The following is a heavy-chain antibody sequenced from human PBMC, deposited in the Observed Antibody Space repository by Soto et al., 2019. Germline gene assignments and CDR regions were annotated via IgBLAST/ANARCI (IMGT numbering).Heavy chain of an antibody. CDR3: AKDYDYGDYVGAFDI. CDR1: GFTFDDYA. D-gene: IGHD4-17*01. J-gene: IGHJ3*02. V-gene: IGHV3-9*01. CDR2: ISWNSGSI. Sequence: DVQLVESGGGLVQPGRSLRLSCAASGFTFDDYAMHWVRQAPGKGLEWVSGISWNSGSIGYADSVKGRFTISRDNAKNSLYLQMNSLRAEDTALYYCAKDYDYGDYVGAFDIWGQGTMVTVSS.